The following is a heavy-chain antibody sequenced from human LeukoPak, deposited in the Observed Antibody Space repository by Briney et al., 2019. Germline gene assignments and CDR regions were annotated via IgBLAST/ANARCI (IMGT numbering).Heavy chain of an antibody. D-gene: IGHD4-23*01. CDR2: IEQDGSEK. J-gene: IGHJ1*01. Sequence: GGSLRLSCAASGFTFSRFWMSWVRQAPGKGLEWVANIEQDGSEKNYVDAVKGRLTISRDNAKNSLFLQMNSLRGDDTAVYYCARESTAVIPGYWGQGTLVTVSS. CDR1: GFTFSRFW. V-gene: IGHV3-7*01. CDR3: ARESTAVIPGY.